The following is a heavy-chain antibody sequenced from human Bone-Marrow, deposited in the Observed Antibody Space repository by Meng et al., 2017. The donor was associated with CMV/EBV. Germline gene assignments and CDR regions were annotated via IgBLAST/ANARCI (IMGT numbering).Heavy chain of an antibody. CDR3: AGHMGEYYDILTGMGGWFDP. CDR1: GYTFTSYY. CDR2: INPSGGST. V-gene: IGHV1-46*01. J-gene: IGHJ5*02. Sequence: ASVKVSCKASGYTFTSYYMHWVRQAPGQGLEWMGIINPSGGSTSYAQKFQGRVTMTRDTPTSTVYMELSSLRSDDTAVYYCAGHMGEYYDILTGMGGWFDPWGQGTLVTVSS. D-gene: IGHD3-9*01.